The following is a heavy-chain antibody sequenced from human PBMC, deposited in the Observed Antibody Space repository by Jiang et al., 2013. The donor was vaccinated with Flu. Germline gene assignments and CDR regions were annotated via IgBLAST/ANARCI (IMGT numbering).Heavy chain of an antibody. D-gene: IGHD3-22*01. CDR1: GGPISSSSYY. J-gene: IGHJ4*02. Sequence: TLSLTCTVSGGPISSSSYYWGWTASPQGRGWSGLGVSIIVGAPTYNPSLKSRVTISVDTSKNQFSLKLSSVTAADTAVYYCARHPHYYDSSGYYYPLWGQGTLVTVSS. CDR2: SIIVGAP. CDR3: ARHPHYYDSSGYYYPL. V-gene: IGHV4-39*01.